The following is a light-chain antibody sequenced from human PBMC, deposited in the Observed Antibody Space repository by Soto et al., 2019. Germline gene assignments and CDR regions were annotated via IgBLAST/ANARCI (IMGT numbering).Light chain of an antibody. V-gene: IGKV1-9*01. J-gene: IGKJ3*01. CDR3: QQYGIV. CDR2: AAS. CDR1: QGISSF. Sequence: DIQLTQSPSFLSASVGDRVTITCRASQGISSFLVWYQQKPGRAPKVLIYAASTLQSGVPSRFSGSGSGTEFTLTISSLQPEDFAVYYCQQYGIVFGPGTKVEIK.